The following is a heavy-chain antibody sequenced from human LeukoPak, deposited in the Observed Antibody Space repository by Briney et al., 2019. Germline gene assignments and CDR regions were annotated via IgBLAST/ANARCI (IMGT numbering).Heavy chain of an antibody. D-gene: IGHD3-3*01. V-gene: IGHV1-69*04. CDR1: GGTFSSYA. CDR2: IIPIFGIA. Sequence: ASVKVSCKASGGTFSSYAINWVRQATGQGLEWMGRIIPIFGIANYAQKFQGRVTITTDKSTSTAYMELSSLRSEDTAVYYCARGHYDFWSGYRYYYYYGMDVWGQGTTVTVSS. CDR3: ARGHYDFWSGYRYYYYYGMDV. J-gene: IGHJ6*01.